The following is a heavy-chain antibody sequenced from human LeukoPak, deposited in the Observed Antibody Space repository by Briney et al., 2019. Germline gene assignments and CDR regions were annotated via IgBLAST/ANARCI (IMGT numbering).Heavy chain of an antibody. V-gene: IGHV4-39*01. J-gene: IGHJ2*01. CDR1: GGSINNGGYY. Sequence: SETLSLTCTVSGGSINNGGYYWSWIRQPPGKGLEWIGSIYYTRSTYYNPSLKSRVTISVDTSKNQFSLKLTSVTAADTAVYYCARGVTMIVVVIHDWYFDLWGRGTLVTVSS. D-gene: IGHD3-22*01. CDR2: IYYTRST. CDR3: ARGVTMIVVVIHDWYFDL.